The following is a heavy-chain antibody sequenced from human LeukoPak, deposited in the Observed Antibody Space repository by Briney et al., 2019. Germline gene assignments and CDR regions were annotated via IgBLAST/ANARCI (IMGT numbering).Heavy chain of an antibody. V-gene: IGHV4-39*07. Sequence: PSETLSLTCTVSGASINIYTYYWGWIRQPPGKGLEWIGSVSYSGSPYYNPSLKSRVTISVDTSKNQFSLKLSSVTAADTAVYYCAREPGKVDYWGQGTLVTVSS. CDR3: AREPGKVDY. D-gene: IGHD1-14*01. CDR2: VSYSGSP. CDR1: GASINIYTYY. J-gene: IGHJ4*02.